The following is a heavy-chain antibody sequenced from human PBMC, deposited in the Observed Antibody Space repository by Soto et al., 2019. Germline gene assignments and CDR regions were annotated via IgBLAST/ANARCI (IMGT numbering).Heavy chain of an antibody. V-gene: IGHV3-30-3*01. D-gene: IGHD3-3*01. Sequence: QVQLVESGGGVVQPGRSLRLSCAASGFTFSSYAMHWVRQAPGKGLEWVAVISYDGSNKYYADSVKGRFTISRDNSKNTLYLQMNSLRAEDTAVYYCARARHYDSWSGYYSSYYYYGMDVWGQGTTVTVSS. CDR1: GFTFSSYA. CDR2: ISYDGSNK. J-gene: IGHJ6*02. CDR3: ARARHYDSWSGYYSSYYYYGMDV.